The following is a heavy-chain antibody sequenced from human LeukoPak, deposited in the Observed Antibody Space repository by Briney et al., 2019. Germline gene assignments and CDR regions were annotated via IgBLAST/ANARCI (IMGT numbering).Heavy chain of an antibody. D-gene: IGHD3-3*01. CDR3: ARHNYDFWSGYYTLYYFDY. CDR1: GGSISSSSYY. J-gene: IGHJ4*02. CDR2: IYYSGST. V-gene: IGHV4-39*01. Sequence: SETLSLTCTVSGGSISSSSYYWGWIRRPPGKGLEWIGSIYYSGSTYYNPSLKSRVTISVDTSKNQFSLKLSSVTAADTAVYYCARHNYDFWSGYYTLYYFDYWGQGTLVTVSS.